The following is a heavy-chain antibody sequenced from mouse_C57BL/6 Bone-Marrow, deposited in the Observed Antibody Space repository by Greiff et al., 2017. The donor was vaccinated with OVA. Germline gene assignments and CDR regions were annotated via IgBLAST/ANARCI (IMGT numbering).Heavy chain of an antibody. CDR3: ATTMVTTKRVYFDY. D-gene: IGHD2-2*01. V-gene: IGHV1-72*01. CDR1: GYTFTSYW. J-gene: IGHJ2*01. Sequence: QVQLQQPGAELVKPGASVKLSCKASGYTFTSYWMHWVKQRPGRGLEWIGRIDPNSGGTKYNEKFKSKATLTVDKPSSPAYMQLSSLTSEDSAVYYCATTMVTTKRVYFDYWGQGTTLTVSS. CDR2: IDPNSGGT.